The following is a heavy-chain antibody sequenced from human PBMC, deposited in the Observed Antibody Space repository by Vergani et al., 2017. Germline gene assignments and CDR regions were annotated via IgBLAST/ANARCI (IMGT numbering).Heavy chain of an antibody. J-gene: IGHJ3*02. CDR2: IWYDGSNK. CDR1: GFTFSSYG. V-gene: IGHV3-33*01. CDR3: ARDNGQGAFDI. Sequence: QVQLVESVGGVVQPGRSLRLSCAASGFTFSSYGMHWVRQAPGKGLEWVAVIWYDGSNKYYADSVKGRFTISRDNSKNTLYLQMNSLRAEDTAVYYCARDNGQGAFDIWGQGTMVTVSS.